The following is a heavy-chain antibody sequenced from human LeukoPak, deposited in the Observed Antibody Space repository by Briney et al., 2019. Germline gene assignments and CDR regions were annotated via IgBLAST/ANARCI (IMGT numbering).Heavy chain of an antibody. D-gene: IGHD3-3*01. Sequence: GESLNIPCKGSGYSFTSYWIGGARQMPGKGLEGMGIIYPGDSDTRYSPSFQGQVTISAHKSISTAYLQWNSLKVSNTATYYSARLGLPCLLHYFGFWARGPRVIVSS. J-gene: IGHJ4*02. CDR3: ARLGLPCLLHYFGF. V-gene: IGHV5-51*01. CDR1: GYSFTSYW. CDR2: IYPGDSDT.